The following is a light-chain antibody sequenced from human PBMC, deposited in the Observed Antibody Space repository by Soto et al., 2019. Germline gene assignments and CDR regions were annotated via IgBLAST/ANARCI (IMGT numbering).Light chain of an antibody. CDR2: EFR. CDR3: TSYKRTGALV. CDR1: NTDVGGNNY. V-gene: IGLV2-14*01. J-gene: IGLJ3*02. Sequence: QSALTQPASVSGSPGQSITVSCTGTNTDVGGNNYVSYYQHRPATAPRLMIYEFRNPLSVVSNRFSGSNPGNTPSLTISGLPSEDEADYYCTSYKRTGALVFGSGTKLTVL.